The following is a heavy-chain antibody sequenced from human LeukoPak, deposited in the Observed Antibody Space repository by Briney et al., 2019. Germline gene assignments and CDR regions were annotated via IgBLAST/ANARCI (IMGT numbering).Heavy chain of an antibody. J-gene: IGHJ4*01. CDR3: IREVQVRASASLGL. D-gene: IGHD1-1*01. CDR2: INSDGSST. Sequence: PGGSLRLSCAASGFTFSTYWMHWVRQAPGKGLVWVSRINSDGSSTAYADSVKGRFTISRDNAKNTLYLQMNSLRAEDTAVYFCIREVQVRASASLGLWGRGTLVTVS. V-gene: IGHV3-74*03. CDR1: GFTFSTYW.